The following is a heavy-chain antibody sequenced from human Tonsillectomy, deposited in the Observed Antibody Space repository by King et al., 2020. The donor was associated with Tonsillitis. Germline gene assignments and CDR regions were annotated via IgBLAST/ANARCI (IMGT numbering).Heavy chain of an antibody. D-gene: IGHD2-21*01. CDR3: ARGVVSYLPTSAFDI. V-gene: IGHV3-7*01. J-gene: IGHJ3*02. CDR1: GFTFSSYW. Sequence: VQRVESGGGLVQPGGSLRLSCAASGFTFSSYWMSWVRQAPGKGLEWVANIKQDGSEKYYVDPVKGRFTISRDNAKNSLYLQMNSLRAEDTAVYYCARGVVSYLPTSAFDIWGQGTMVTVSS. CDR2: IKQDGSEK.